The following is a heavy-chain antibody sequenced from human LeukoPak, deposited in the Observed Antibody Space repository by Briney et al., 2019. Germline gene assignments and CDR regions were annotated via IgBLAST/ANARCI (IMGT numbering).Heavy chain of an antibody. V-gene: IGHV4-59*08. CDR2: ISYSGST. D-gene: IGHD3-3*01. Sequence: SETLSLTCTVSGGSISSYYWSWIRQPPGKGLEWIGYISYSGSTNYNPSLKSRVTISVDTSKNQFSLELNSVTAADTALYFCARHIFGDSVAFDLWGRGTMVTVSS. J-gene: IGHJ3*01. CDR1: GGSISSYY. CDR3: ARHIFGDSVAFDL.